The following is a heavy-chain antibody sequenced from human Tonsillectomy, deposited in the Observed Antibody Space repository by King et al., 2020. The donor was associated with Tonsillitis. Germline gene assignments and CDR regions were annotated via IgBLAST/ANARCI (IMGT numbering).Heavy chain of an antibody. Sequence: QLQESGPGLVKPSETLSLTCTVSGGSINSYYWSWIRQPPGMGLEWIGFISYSGNTDYSPSLESRVIMSVDTSKNQFSLKLNSVTAADTAVYYCARSPYCGGDCYSILFDYWVQGTLVTVSS. D-gene: IGHD2-21*02. J-gene: IGHJ4*02. CDR1: GGSINSYY. CDR3: ARSPYCGGDCYSILFDY. V-gene: IGHV4-59*08. CDR2: ISYSGNT.